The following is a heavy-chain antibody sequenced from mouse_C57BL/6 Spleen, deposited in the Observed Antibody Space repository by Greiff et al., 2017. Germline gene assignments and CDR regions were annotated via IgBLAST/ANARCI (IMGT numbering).Heavy chain of an antibody. J-gene: IGHJ4*01. V-gene: IGHV5-17*01. CDR2: ISSGSSTI. CDR1: GFTFSDYG. CDR3: ARQGKGAMDY. Sequence: EVKVVESGGGLVKPGGSLKLSCAASGFTFSDYGMHWVRQAPEKGLEWVAYISSGSSTIYYADTVKGRFTISRDNAKNTLFLQMTSLRSEDTAMYYCARQGKGAMDYWGQGTSVTVSS.